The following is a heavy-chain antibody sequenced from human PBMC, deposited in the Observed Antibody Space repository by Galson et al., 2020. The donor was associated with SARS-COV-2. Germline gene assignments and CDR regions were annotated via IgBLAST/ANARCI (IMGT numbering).Heavy chain of an antibody. CDR3: AKVSSSSWDSFDY. CDR1: GFIFSSYA. Sequence: GGSLRLSCAASGFIFSSYAMSWVRQAPGKGLEWVSAFTYRGGSTYYADSVKGRFTISRDNSKNTLYLQMNSLRAEDTTVYYCAKVSSSSWDSFDYWGQGTLVTVSS. CDR2: FTYRGGST. D-gene: IGHD6-13*01. J-gene: IGHJ4*02. V-gene: IGHV3-23*01.